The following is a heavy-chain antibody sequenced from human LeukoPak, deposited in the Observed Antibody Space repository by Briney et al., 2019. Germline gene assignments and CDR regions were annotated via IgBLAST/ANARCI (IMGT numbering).Heavy chain of an antibody. J-gene: IGHJ4*02. CDR1: GFTFSSYA. V-gene: IGHV3-64*01. CDR2: ISSNGGST. D-gene: IGHD4-23*01. CDR3: ARLRGGNSDY. Sequence: GGSLRLSCAASGFTFSSYAMHSVRQAPGKGLEYVSAISSNGGSTYYANSVKGRFTISRDNSKNTLYLQMGSLRAEDMAVYYCARLRGGNSDYLGQGTLVTVSS.